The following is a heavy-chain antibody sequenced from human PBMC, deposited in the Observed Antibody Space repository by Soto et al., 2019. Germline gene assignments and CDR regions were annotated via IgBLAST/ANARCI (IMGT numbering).Heavy chain of an antibody. CDR3: ARDLGTDAG. CDR1: GGSFSGYY. CDR2: INYSGST. J-gene: IGHJ4*02. Sequence: SETLSLTCAVYGGSFSGYYWSWIRQPPGKGLEWIGEINYSGSTNYNPSLKSRVTISVDTSKNQFSLKLCSVTAADTAVYYCARDLGTDAGWGQGTLVTVSS. V-gene: IGHV4-34*01.